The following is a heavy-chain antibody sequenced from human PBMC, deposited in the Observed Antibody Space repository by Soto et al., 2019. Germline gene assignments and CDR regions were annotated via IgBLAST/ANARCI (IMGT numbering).Heavy chain of an antibody. D-gene: IGHD3-10*01. V-gene: IGHV3-30*18. Sequence: GGSLKLSCAASGFTFSSYGMHWVRQAPGKGLEWVAVISYDGSNKYYADSVKGRFTISRDNSKNTLYLQMNSLRAEDTAVYYCAKVRWFGEFKYYYYYYGMDVWGQGTTVTVSS. CDR2: ISYDGSNK. CDR1: GFTFSSYG. J-gene: IGHJ6*02. CDR3: AKVRWFGEFKYYYYYYGMDV.